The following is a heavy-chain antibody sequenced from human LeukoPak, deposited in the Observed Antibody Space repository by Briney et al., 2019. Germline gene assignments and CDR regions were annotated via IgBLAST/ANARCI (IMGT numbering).Heavy chain of an antibody. D-gene: IGHD2-2*01. CDR1: GGSISSGSYY. V-gene: IGHV4-61*02. J-gene: IGHJ5*02. Sequence: SETLSLTCTVSGGSISSGSYYWGWIRQPAGKGLEWIGRIYTSGSTTYNPSLKSRVTISVDTSKNQFSLKLSSVTAADTAVYYCARGRYQLLWGLGNWFDPWGQGALVTVSS. CDR2: IYTSGST. CDR3: ARGRYQLLWGLGNWFDP.